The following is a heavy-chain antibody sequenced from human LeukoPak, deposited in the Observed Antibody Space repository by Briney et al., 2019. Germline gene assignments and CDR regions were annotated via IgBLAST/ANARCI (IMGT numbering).Heavy chain of an antibody. D-gene: IGHD2-2*01. J-gene: IGHJ6*03. CDR3: ARAECSTTNCHTRVRNYYMDV. CDR2: LIPIFALA. V-gene: IGHV1-69*01. Sequence: SVKVSCKASGGTFSTHAISWVRQAPGQGLEWMGGLIPIFALANYAQKFQGRLTITADESTNTAYLELSSLRFEDTAVYYCARAECSTTNCHTRVRNYYMDVWGTGTPVTVSS. CDR1: GGTFSTHA.